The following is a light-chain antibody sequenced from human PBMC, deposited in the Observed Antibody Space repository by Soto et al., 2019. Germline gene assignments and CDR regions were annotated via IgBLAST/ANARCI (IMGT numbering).Light chain of an antibody. J-gene: IGLJ1*01. V-gene: IGLV2-23*03. CDR2: EGT. CDR3: CSYAGTATV. Sequence: QSVLTQPASVSGSPGQSITISCTGTNSDVESYNLVSWFRQHPGEAPKLIVYEGTKRPSGVSNPFSGSKSGNPASLTISGLQAEDEANYYCCSYAGTATVFGTGTKLTVL. CDR1: NSDVESYNL.